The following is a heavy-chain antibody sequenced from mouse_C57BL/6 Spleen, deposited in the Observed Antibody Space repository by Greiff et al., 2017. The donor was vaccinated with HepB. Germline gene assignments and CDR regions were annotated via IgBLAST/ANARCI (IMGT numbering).Heavy chain of an antibody. CDR1: GFTFSDYG. Sequence: EVNVVESGGGLVKPGGSLKLSCAASGFTFSDYGMHWVRQAPEKGLEWVAYISSGSSTIYYADTVKGRFTISRDNAKNTLFLQMTSLRSEDTAMYYCASDGYDYDGYYAMDYWGQGTSVTVSS. CDR3: ASDGYDYDGYYAMDY. D-gene: IGHD2-4*01. CDR2: ISSGSSTI. J-gene: IGHJ4*01. V-gene: IGHV5-17*01.